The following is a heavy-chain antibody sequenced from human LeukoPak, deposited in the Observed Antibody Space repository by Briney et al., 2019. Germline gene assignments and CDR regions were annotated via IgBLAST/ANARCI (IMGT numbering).Heavy chain of an antibody. Sequence: ASVKVSCKASGYTFTSYDINWVRQATGQGLEWMGWMNPNSGNTGYSQKCQGRVTMTRNTSISTAYMELSSLRSEDTAVYYCASSIAVAGTFDYWGQGTLVTVSS. CDR3: ASSIAVAGTFDY. V-gene: IGHV1-8*01. CDR2: MNPNSGNT. CDR1: GYTFTSYD. D-gene: IGHD6-19*01. J-gene: IGHJ4*02.